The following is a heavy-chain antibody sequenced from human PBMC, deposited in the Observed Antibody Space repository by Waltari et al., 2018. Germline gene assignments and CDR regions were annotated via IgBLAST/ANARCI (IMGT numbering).Heavy chain of an antibody. Sequence: EVHLVESGGGSVQSGGSLRLSCEGSGFSFSNYAMTWVRQAPGKPLEWVSSISGERDNTYDADSVRGRFTISRDNSKNTLSLQMSSLRAEDTATYYCARIPYNDFWTGYFFFDLWGQGTLVSVSS. CDR3: ARIPYNDFWTGYFFFDL. CDR1: GFSFSNYA. V-gene: IGHV3-23*04. CDR2: ISGERDNT. D-gene: IGHD3-3*01. J-gene: IGHJ4*02.